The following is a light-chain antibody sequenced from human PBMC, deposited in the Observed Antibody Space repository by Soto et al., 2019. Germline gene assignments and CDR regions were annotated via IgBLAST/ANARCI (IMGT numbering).Light chain of an antibody. J-gene: IGKJ1*01. Sequence: DIQMTQSPSTLSASVGDRVTITCRASQSISSWLAWYQQKPGKAPKLLIYDASSLESGIPSRFSGSGSGTEFTLTISSLQPDDFATYYCQQYNSYRWTFGQGTKV. CDR1: QSISSW. V-gene: IGKV1-5*01. CDR3: QQYNSYRWT. CDR2: DAS.